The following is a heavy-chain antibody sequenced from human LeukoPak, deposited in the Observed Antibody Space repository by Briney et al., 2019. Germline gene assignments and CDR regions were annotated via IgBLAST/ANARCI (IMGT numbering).Heavy chain of an antibody. CDR2: IKQDGSEK. V-gene: IGHV3-7*03. Sequence: GGSLRLSCAASEFTFSSYWMSWVRQAPGKGLEWVANIKQDGSEKYYVDSVKGRFTISRDNAKNSLYLQMNSLRAEDTAVYYCARDLASWLATTVTTFFDYWGQGTLVTVSS. CDR3: ARDLASWLATTVTTFFDY. CDR1: EFTFSSYW. J-gene: IGHJ4*02. D-gene: IGHD4-17*01.